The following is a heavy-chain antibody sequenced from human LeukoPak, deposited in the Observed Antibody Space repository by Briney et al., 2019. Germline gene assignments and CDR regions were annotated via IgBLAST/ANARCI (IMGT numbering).Heavy chain of an antibody. CDR2: ISSSGDTT. D-gene: IGHD6-19*01. V-gene: IGHV3-23*01. J-gene: IGHJ4*02. CDR1: GFTFSSYA. CDR3: AKAGIAVPATPEY. Sequence: GGSLRLSCAASGFTFSSYAMDWVRQAPGKGLEWVSVISSSGDTTYYSDSVKGRFIISRDNSRNTLYLHMNSLRVDDTAVYYCAKAGIAVPATPEYCGQGTQVTVSS.